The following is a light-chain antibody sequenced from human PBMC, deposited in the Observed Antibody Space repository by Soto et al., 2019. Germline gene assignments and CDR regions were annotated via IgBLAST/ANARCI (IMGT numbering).Light chain of an antibody. CDR2: LGS. Sequence: IVMAQSPVSLPVTSGEPASISCKSSQSLLHSDGYKYLDWYVQKAGQSPHLLIYLGSHRASGVPDRISGSGSGTDFTLKISKVEADDVGVYYCMQTLQTPFTFGPGTKVDIE. J-gene: IGKJ3*01. V-gene: IGKV2-28*01. CDR1: QSLLHSDGYKY. CDR3: MQTLQTPFT.